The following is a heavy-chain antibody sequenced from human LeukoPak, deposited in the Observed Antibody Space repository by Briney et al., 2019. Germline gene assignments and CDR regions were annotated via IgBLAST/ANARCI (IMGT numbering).Heavy chain of an antibody. Sequence: GGSLRLSCAASGFTFNLNGLHWVRQAPGKGLEWVSAISGSGGNTYYADSVKGRFTISRDNSKNTLYLQMNSLRAEDTAVYYCAKGWYFDLWGRGTLVTVSS. CDR2: ISGSGGNT. V-gene: IGHV3-23*01. J-gene: IGHJ2*01. CDR1: GFTFNLNG. CDR3: AKGWYFDL.